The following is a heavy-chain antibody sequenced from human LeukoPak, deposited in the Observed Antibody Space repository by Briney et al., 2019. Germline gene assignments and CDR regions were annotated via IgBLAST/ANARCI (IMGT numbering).Heavy chain of an antibody. CDR1: GFTFANYW. CDR3: VRDPVVVPLGSWFDS. D-gene: IGHD2-15*01. V-gene: IGHV3-7*01. Sequence: GGSLRLSCTASGFTFANYWMTWVRQAPGKGLQWVANIKQDGIEKYHLDSVKGRFTISRDNTKNALYLQMNSLRVEDTAVYYCVRDPVVVPLGSWFDSWGQGTLVTVSS. CDR2: IKQDGIEK. J-gene: IGHJ5*01.